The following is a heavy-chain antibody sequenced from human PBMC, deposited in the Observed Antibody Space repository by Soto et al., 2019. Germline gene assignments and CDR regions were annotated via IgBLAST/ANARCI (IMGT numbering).Heavy chain of an antibody. CDR2: IYYSGST. V-gene: IGHV4-39*01. Sequence: PSETLSLTCTVSGGSISSYYWGWIRQPPGKGLEWIGSIYYSGSTYYNPSLKSRVTISVDTSKNQFSLKLSSVTAADTAVYYCARSSYCGGDCYTKSYYYYYGMDVWGQGTTVTVSS. D-gene: IGHD2-21*02. CDR1: GGSISSYY. J-gene: IGHJ6*02. CDR3: ARSSYCGGDCYTKSYYYYYGMDV.